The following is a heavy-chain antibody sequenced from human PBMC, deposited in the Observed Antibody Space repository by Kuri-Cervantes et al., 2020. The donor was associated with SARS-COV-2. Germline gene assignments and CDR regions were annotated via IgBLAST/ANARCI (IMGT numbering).Heavy chain of an antibody. CDR1: GFTFSSYA. Sequence: GESLKISCAAPGFTFSSYAMSWVRQAPGKGLEWVSYISSSGTTIYYADSVQGRFSISRDNSKNTLYLQMNSLRAEDTAVYYCAKERTTGYFDYWGQGTLVTVSS. D-gene: IGHD1-14*01. V-gene: IGHV3-48*01. J-gene: IGHJ4*02. CDR2: ISSSGTTI. CDR3: AKERTTGYFDY.